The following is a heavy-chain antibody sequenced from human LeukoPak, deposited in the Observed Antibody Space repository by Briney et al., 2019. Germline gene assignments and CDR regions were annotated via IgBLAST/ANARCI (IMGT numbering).Heavy chain of an antibody. D-gene: IGHD3-9*01. V-gene: IGHV3-7*02. CDR3: ARGGGILTGYYNVIRDPTLYYFDY. CDR2: INQDGSEK. Sequence: GGSLRLSCVASGFTFSNYWMSWVRQAPGKGLEWVANINQDGSEKYYVDSVKGRFTISKDSAKNSLYLQMNSLRAEDTAVYYCARGGGILTGYYNVIRDPTLYYFDYWGQGTLVTVSS. J-gene: IGHJ4*02. CDR1: GFTFSNYW.